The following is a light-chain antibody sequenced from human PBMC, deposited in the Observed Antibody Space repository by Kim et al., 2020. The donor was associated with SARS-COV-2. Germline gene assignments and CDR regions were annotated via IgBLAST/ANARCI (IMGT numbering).Light chain of an antibody. CDR3: SSYAGSNNFRV. V-gene: IGLV2-8*01. CDR2: EVS. CDR1: SSGVGGYNY. Sequence: SVTISCTGTSSGVGGYNYVSWYQQHPGTAPKLMIYEVSKRPSGVPDRFSGSKSGNTASLTVSGLQAEDEADYYCSSYAGSNNFRVFGGGTQLTVL. J-gene: IGLJ3*02.